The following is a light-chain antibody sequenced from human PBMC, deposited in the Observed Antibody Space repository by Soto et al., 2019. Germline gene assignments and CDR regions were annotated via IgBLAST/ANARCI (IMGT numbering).Light chain of an antibody. J-gene: IGLJ3*02. CDR1: SGSIASND. CDR2: EDN. Sequence: QSVSESPGKTVIISCTRSSGSIASNDVQWYQQRPGSAPTLVIYEDNQRPSGVPDRFSGSVDSSSNSASLTISGLKTEDEADYYCHSYESNNVVFGGGTKLTVL. CDR3: HSYESNNVV. V-gene: IGLV6-57*03.